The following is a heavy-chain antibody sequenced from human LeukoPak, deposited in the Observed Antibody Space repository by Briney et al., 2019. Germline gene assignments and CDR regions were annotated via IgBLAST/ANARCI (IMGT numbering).Heavy chain of an antibody. CDR3: ARVAYYSDGGDLFLNYYYGMDV. CDR1: GGTFSSYA. CDR2: IIPIFGTA. V-gene: IGHV1-69*01. D-gene: IGHD3-22*01. Sequence: SVKVSCKASGGTFSSYAISWVRQAPGQGLEWMGGIIPIFGTANYAQKFQGRVTITADESTSTAYMELSSLRSEDTAVYYCARVAYYSDGGDLFLNYYYGMDVWGQGTTVTASS. J-gene: IGHJ6*02.